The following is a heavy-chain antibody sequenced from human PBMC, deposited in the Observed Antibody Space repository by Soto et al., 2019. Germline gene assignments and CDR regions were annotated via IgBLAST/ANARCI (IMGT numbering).Heavy chain of an antibody. D-gene: IGHD4-17*01. CDR3: ARRTLSVTTDFDWFDP. J-gene: IGHJ5*02. Sequence: SETLSLTCTVSGGSISSYYWSWIRQPPGKGLEWIGYIYYSGSTNYNPSLKSRVTISVDTSKNQFSLKLSSVTAADTAVYYCARRTLSVTTDFDWFDPWGQGTLVTVSS. CDR1: GGSISSYY. V-gene: IGHV4-59*08. CDR2: IYYSGST.